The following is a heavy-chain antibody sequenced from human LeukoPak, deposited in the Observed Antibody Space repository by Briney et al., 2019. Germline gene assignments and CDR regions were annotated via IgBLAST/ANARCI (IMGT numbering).Heavy chain of an antibody. D-gene: IGHD3-16*01. V-gene: IGHV1-18*01. CDR3: ASRLPGGTFDY. Sequence: ASVKVSCKASGYTFTSYGISWVRQAPGQGLEWMGWIGTYNGNTNYAQNLQGRVTMTTDTSTSTAYMELRSLRSDDTAVYYCASRLPGGTFDYWGQGTLVTVSS. CDR2: IGTYNGNT. CDR1: GYTFTSYG. J-gene: IGHJ4*02.